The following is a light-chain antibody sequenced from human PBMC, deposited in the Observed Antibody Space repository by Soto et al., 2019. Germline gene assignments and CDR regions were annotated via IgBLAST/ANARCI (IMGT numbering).Light chain of an antibody. V-gene: IGKV4-1*01. CDR1: QSVLYSSNNKNY. CDR3: HQYYSVPLT. Sequence: DIVMTQSPDSLAVSLGERATINCKSSQSVLYSSNNKNYLAWYQQKPGQPPKLLIYWASTRESGVPDRFSGSGSGTDFTLTISSLQAEDVAVYSCHQYYSVPLTFGGGTKVAIK. CDR2: WAS. J-gene: IGKJ4*01.